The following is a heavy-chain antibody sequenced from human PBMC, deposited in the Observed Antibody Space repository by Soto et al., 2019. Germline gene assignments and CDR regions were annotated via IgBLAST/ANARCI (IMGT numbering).Heavy chain of an antibody. D-gene: IGHD1-7*01. J-gene: IGHJ4*02. CDR3: ASRDPGTSVDY. Sequence: PSETLSLTCAVAGGSFTSNNWWTWVRQPPGQGLEWIGEIYRTGSTNYNPSLKSRVTISLDKSENQFSLKVTSLTAADTAVYYCASRDPGTSVDYWGQGTLVTVSS. CDR2: IYRTGST. V-gene: IGHV4-4*02. CDR1: GGSFTSNNW.